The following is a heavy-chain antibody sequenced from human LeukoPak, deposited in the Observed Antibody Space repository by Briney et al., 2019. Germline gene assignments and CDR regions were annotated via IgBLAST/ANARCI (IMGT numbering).Heavy chain of an antibody. J-gene: IGHJ4*02. Sequence: GGSLRLSCAASGFIFSSYSMSWVRQAPGKGLEWVSVITGSGGNTYYADSVKGRFTISKDNSKNTLCLQMNSLRAEDTAVYYCAKQLGYCSDGSCYFPYWGQGTLVTVSS. CDR3: AKQLGYCSDGSCYFPY. V-gene: IGHV3-23*01. CDR1: GFIFSSYS. CDR2: ITGSGGNT. D-gene: IGHD2-15*01.